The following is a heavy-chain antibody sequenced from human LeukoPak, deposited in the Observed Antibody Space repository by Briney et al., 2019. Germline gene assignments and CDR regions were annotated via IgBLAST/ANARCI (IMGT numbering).Heavy chain of an antibody. CDR2: IYYSGST. CDR1: GGSISSYY. J-gene: IGHJ1*01. D-gene: IGHD6-13*01. V-gene: IGHV4-59*01. CDR3: ASLTYSSHPEYFQH. Sequence: SETLSLTCTVSGGSISSYYWSWIRQPPGKGLEWIGYIYYSGSTNYNPSLKSRVTISVDTSKNQFSLKLSSVTAADTAVYYCASLTYSSHPEYFQHWGQGTLVTVSS.